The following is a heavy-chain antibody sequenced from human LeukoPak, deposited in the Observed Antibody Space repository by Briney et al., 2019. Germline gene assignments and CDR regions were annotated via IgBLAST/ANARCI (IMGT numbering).Heavy chain of an antibody. Sequence: SETLSLTCTVSGGSISSSSYYWGWIRQPPGKGLEWIGSIYYSGSTYYNPSLKSRVTISVDTSKNQFSLKLSSVTAADTAVYYCASPDGGIVVVPAASWDSSGWYRDYWGQGTLVTVSS. D-gene: IGHD2-2*01. CDR3: ASPDGGIVVVPAASWDSSGWYRDY. V-gene: IGHV4-39*07. CDR1: GGSISSSSYY. CDR2: IYYSGST. J-gene: IGHJ4*02.